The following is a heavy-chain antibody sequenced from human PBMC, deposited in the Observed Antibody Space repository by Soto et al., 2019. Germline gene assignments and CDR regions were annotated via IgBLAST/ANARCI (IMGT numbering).Heavy chain of an antibody. Sequence: SVKVSCKASGGTFSSYAISWVRQAPGQRLEWMGGIIPIFGTANYAQKFQGRVTITADESTSTAYMELSSLRSEDTAVYYCASLIRFGPMGATTSWFDPWGQGTLVTVSS. CDR3: ASLIRFGPMGATTSWFDP. CDR2: IIPIFGTA. V-gene: IGHV1-69*13. J-gene: IGHJ5*02. D-gene: IGHD1-26*01. CDR1: GGTFSSYA.